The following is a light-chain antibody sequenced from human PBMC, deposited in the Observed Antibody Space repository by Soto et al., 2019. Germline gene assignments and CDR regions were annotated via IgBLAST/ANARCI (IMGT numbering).Light chain of an antibody. CDR3: MQALQTPRT. J-gene: IGKJ1*01. Sequence: DIVMTQSPLSLPVTPGEPASISRMSSQSLLHSNGYNYLDCYLQKPGQSPQLLIYLGSNRASGVPDRFSGSGSRTDFTLKISRVEAEEVGVYYCMQALQTPRTFGKGTKVDI. V-gene: IGKV2-28*01. CDR2: LGS. CDR1: QSLLHSNGYNY.